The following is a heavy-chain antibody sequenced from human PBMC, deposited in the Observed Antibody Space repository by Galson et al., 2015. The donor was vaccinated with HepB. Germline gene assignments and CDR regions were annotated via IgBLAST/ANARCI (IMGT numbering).Heavy chain of an antibody. J-gene: IGHJ3*01. D-gene: IGHD2-15*01. Sequence: SLRLSCAASGFTVSSNYMSWVRQAPGKGLEWVAVFYSGGSTYYEDSAKGRFTITRDNAKNTLSLQMNNMRAEDTAVYYCASGGVVVAASAVQAVDFWGQGTMVTVSS. CDR2: FYSGGST. CDR3: ASGGVVVAASAVQAVDF. V-gene: IGHV3-66*01. CDR1: GFTVSSNY.